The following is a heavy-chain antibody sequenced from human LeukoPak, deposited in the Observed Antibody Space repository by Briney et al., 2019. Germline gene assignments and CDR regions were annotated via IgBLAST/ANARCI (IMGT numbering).Heavy chain of an antibody. J-gene: IGHJ4*02. Sequence: SETLSLTCTVSGDSISSSSYYWGWIRQPPGKGLEWIGSIYYSGSTYYNPSLKSRVTISVDTSKNQFSLKLSSVTAADTAVYYCARVKGYANFDYWGQGTLVTVSS. CDR2: IYYSGST. V-gene: IGHV4-39*07. CDR3: ARVKGYANFDY. CDR1: GDSISSSSYY. D-gene: IGHD5-12*01.